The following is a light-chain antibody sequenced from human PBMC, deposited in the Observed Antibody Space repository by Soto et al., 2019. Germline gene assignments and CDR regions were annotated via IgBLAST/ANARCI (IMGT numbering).Light chain of an antibody. V-gene: IGKV1-5*03. CDR3: QQYNDNWT. CDR2: KAS. CDR1: QSVSRW. Sequence: DIQMTQSPSTLSASVGDRVTITCRASQSVSRWLAWYQQKPGKAPKLLIYKASTLASGVPSRFSGSGSGTEFTLAISSLQPDDSPTYYCQQYNDNWTFGQGTEVEIK. J-gene: IGKJ1*01.